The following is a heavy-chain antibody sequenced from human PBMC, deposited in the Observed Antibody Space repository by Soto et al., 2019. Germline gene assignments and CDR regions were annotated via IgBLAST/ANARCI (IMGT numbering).Heavy chain of an antibody. V-gene: IGHV4-59*08. CDR3: ARHEVKQQLIFDY. J-gene: IGHJ4*02. D-gene: IGHD6-13*01. Sequence: CSAFGPYVRSHFGSLIRQPPGKGLEWIGYIYYSGSTNYNPSLKSRVTISVDTSKNQFSLKLSSVTAADTAVYYCARHEVKQQLIFDYWGQGTLVTVS. CDR1: GPYVRSHF. CDR2: IYYSGST.